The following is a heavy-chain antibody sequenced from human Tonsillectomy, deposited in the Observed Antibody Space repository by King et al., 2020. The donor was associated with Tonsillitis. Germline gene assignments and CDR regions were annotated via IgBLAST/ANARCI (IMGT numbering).Heavy chain of an antibody. CDR3: AKDGEWLGAFDI. Sequence: EVQLVESGGGLVQPGGYLRLSCEASGFTFSSYAMSWVRQAPGKGLEWVSAISGSGGSTYYADSVKGRFTISRDNSKNTLYLQMNSLRAEDTAVYYCAKDGEWLGAFDIWGQGTMVTVSS. CDR2: ISGSGGST. V-gene: IGHV3-23*04. J-gene: IGHJ3*02. CDR1: GFTFSSYA. D-gene: IGHD3-10*01.